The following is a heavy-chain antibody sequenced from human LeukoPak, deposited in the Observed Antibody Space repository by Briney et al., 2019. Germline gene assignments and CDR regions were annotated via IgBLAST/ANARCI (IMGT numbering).Heavy chain of an antibody. V-gene: IGHV1-8*01. J-gene: IGHJ4*02. Sequence: ASVKVSCKASGYTFTSYDFNWVRQATGQRLEWMGWMSPKSGDTGYAQKFQGRVTMTRDTSTSTAYMELSSLRSEDTAVYYCARGPPDTGDFDYWGQGTPVTVSS. CDR3: ARGPPDTGDFDY. D-gene: IGHD7-27*01. CDR1: GYTFTSYD. CDR2: MSPKSGDT.